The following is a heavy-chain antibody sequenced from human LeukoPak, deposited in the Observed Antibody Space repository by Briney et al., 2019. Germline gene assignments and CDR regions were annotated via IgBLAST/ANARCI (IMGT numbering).Heavy chain of an antibody. J-gene: IGHJ4*02. V-gene: IGHV3-30*18. CDR3: AKDVKAGSAAGTVDY. CDR2: ISYDGSNK. CDR1: GLTFSSYG. D-gene: IGHD6-13*01. Sequence: GGSLTLSCAASGLTFSSYGMHWVRQAPGKGLEWVAVISYDGSNKYYADSVKGRFTISRDNSKNTLYLQMNRLRAEDTAVYYCAKDVKAGSAAGTVDYWGQGTLVTVSS.